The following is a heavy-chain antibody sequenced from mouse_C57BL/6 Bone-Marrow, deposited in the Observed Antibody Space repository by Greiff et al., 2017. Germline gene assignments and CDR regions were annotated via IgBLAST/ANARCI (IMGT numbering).Heavy chain of an antibody. Sequence: EVHLVESGGDLVKPGGSLKLSCAASGFTFSSYGMSWVRQTPDKRLEWVATISSGGSYTYYPDSVKGRFTISRDNAKNTLYLQMSSLKSEDTAMYYCARRLIYYYGSSYYAMDYWGQGTSVTVSS. V-gene: IGHV5-6*01. D-gene: IGHD1-1*01. CDR1: GFTFSSYG. CDR2: ISSGGSYT. J-gene: IGHJ4*01. CDR3: ARRLIYYYGSSYYAMDY.